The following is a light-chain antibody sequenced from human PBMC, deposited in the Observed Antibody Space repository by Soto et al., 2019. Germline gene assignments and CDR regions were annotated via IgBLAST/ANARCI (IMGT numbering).Light chain of an antibody. CDR1: NSDLGSYNL. Sequence: QSVLTQPASVSGSPGQSITISCTGTNSDLGSYNLVSWYQQHPGKAPKLMIYEVSNRPSGVSNRFSGSKSGNTASLTISGLQAEDEADYYCSSYTSSSTLVVFGGGTKLTVL. CDR2: EVS. V-gene: IGLV2-14*02. J-gene: IGLJ2*01. CDR3: SSYTSSSTLVV.